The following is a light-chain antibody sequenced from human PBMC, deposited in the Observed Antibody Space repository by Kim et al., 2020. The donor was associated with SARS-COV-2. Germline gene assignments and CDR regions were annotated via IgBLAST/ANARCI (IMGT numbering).Light chain of an antibody. V-gene: IGKV2-30*01. CDR1: QSLVYSDGNTY. CDR2: KVS. J-gene: IGKJ1*01. Sequence: PASSSGRSSQSLVYSDGNTYLTWFHQRPGQSPRRLVYKVSSRDSGVPDGFSGSGSGTDFTLKISRVEAEDVGIYYCMQGTHWLPTFGQGTKVDIK. CDR3: MQGTHWLPT.